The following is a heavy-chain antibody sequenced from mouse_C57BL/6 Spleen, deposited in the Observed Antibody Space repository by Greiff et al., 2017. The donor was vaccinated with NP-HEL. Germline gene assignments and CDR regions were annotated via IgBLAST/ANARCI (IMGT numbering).Heavy chain of an antibody. CDR1: GYAFSSSW. CDR3: ARRRLYDYGGDVDY. V-gene: IGHV1-82*01. J-gene: IGHJ2*01. CDR2: IYPGDGDP. D-gene: IGHD2-4*01. Sequence: VQLQQSGPELVKPGASVKISCKASGYAFSSSWMNWVKQRPGKGLEWIRRIYPGDGDPNYNGKFKGKATLTADISSSTAYMQLSSLTSEDSAVYLCARRRLYDYGGDVDYWGQGTTLTVSS.